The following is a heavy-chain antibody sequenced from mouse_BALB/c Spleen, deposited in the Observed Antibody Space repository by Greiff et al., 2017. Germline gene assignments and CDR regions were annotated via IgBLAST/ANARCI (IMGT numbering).Heavy chain of an antibody. CDR2: ISYSGST. CDR3: ARRLFYAMDY. J-gene: IGHJ4*01. V-gene: IGHV3-2*02. CDR1: GYSITSDYA. Sequence: EVKVEESGPGLVKPSQSLSLTCTVTGYSITSDYAWNWIRQFPGNKLEWMGYISYSGSTSYNPSLKSRISITRDTSKNQFFLQLNSVTTEDTATYYCARRLFYAMDYWGQGTSVTVSS.